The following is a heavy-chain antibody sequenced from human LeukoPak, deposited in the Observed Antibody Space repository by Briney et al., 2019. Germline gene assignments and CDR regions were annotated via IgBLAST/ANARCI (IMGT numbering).Heavy chain of an antibody. V-gene: IGHV3-7*01. J-gene: IGHJ6*03. D-gene: IGHD3-3*01. CDR1: GFTFSSYW. CDR3: AREGYDFWSGYSYYYMDV. Sequence: GGSLRLSCAASGFTFSSYWMSWVRQAPGKGLEWVANIKQDGSEKYYVDSVKGRFTISRDNAKNSLYLQMNSLRAEDTAVYYCAREGYDFWSGYSYYYMDVWGKGTTVTVPS. CDR2: IKQDGSEK.